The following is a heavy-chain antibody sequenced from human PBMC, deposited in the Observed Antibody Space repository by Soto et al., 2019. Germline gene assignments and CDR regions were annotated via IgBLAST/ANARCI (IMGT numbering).Heavy chain of an antibody. V-gene: IGHV4-34*01. CDR2: INHSGST. J-gene: IGHJ3*02. Sequence: SETLSLTCAVYGGSFSGYYWSWIRQPPGKGLEWIGEINHSGSTNYNPSLKSRVTISVDTSKNQFSLKLSSVTAADTAVYYCARGRRLYCSSTCCYPGWAFDIWGQGTMVTVSS. D-gene: IGHD2-2*01. CDR1: GGSFSGYY. CDR3: ARGRRLYCSSTCCYPGWAFDI.